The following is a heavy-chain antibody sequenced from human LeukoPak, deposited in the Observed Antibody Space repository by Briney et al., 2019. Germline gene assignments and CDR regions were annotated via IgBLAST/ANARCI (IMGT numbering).Heavy chain of an antibody. J-gene: IGHJ5*02. CDR2: ISYDGSNK. CDR3: AKGGLTIFGVVANWFDP. Sequence: PGGSLRLSCAASGFTFSSYGMHWVRQAPGKGLEWVAVISYDGSNKYYADSVKGRFTISSDNSKNTLYLQMNSLRAEDTAVYYCAKGGLTIFGVVANWFDPWGQGTLVTVSS. D-gene: IGHD3-3*01. V-gene: IGHV3-30*18. CDR1: GFTFSSYG.